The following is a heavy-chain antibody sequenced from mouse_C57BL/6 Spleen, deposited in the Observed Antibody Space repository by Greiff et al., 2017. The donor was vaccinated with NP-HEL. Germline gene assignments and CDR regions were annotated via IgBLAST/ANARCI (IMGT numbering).Heavy chain of an antibody. V-gene: IGHV1-82*01. CDR2: IYPGDGDT. J-gene: IGHJ3*01. CDR3: ARSLYSTPAWFAY. D-gene: IGHD2-5*01. CDR1: GYAFSSSW. Sequence: QVQLQQSGPELVKPGASVKISCKASGYAFSSSWMNWVKQRPGKGLEWIGRIYPGDGDTNYNGKFKGKATLTADKSSSTAYMQLSSLTSEHAAVYICARSLYSTPAWFAYWGQGTLVTVSA.